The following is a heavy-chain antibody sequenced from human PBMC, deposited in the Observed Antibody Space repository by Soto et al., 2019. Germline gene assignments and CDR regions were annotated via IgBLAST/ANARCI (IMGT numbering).Heavy chain of an antibody. D-gene: IGHD6-13*01. CDR1: GYNFRPYY. Sequence: PGEYLKISCQGSGYNFRPYYIAWVRQMPGRGLERVGLIYPGDSDTRYNPSVQGQVTISVDRSTDTAYLQWNRLKASDSGTYYCAKQRYVTTAVGQMSFDSWGQGTLVTVS. CDR3: AKQRYVTTAVGQMSFDS. CDR2: IYPGDSDT. J-gene: IGHJ4*02. V-gene: IGHV5-51*01.